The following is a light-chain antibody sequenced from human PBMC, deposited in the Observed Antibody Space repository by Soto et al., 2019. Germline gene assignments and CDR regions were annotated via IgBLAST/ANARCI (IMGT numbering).Light chain of an antibody. Sequence: EIVMTQSSATLSVSPGERATLSCRASQYMTRTYIAWYHQKPGQAPRLLIYGASTRATGIPARFSGSGSGTEFTLTINSLQSEDFAVYYCQQYNNWPRTFGQGTKVDIK. CDR3: QQYNNWPRT. CDR2: GAS. J-gene: IGKJ1*01. V-gene: IGKV3-15*01. CDR1: QYMTRT.